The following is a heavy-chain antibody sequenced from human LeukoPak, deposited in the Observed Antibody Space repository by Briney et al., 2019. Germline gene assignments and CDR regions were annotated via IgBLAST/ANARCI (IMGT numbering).Heavy chain of an antibody. J-gene: IGHJ4*02. CDR2: ISAYNGNA. CDR1: GYTFTNYG. V-gene: IGHV1-18*01. Sequence: VASVKVSCKASGYTFTNYGITWVRQVPGPGLEWLGWISAYNGNANYAQNLQDRVTLTSDTSTSTAYMELRSLRSDDTGIYYCARTPKRFGELYQPGDSWGQGTLLTVSS. D-gene: IGHD3-10*01. CDR3: ARTPKRFGELYQPGDS.